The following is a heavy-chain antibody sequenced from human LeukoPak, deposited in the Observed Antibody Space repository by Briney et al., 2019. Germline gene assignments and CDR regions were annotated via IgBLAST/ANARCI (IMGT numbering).Heavy chain of an antibody. CDR2: IYHSGST. Sequence: SETLSLTCTVSGYSISSGYYWGWIRQPPGKGLEWIGSIYHSGSTYYNPSLKSRVTISVDTSKNQFSLKLSSVTAADTAVYYCARGVGYCSGGSCYSNWFDPWGQGTQVTVSS. CDR3: ARGVGYCSGGSCYSNWFDP. V-gene: IGHV4-38-2*02. J-gene: IGHJ5*02. D-gene: IGHD2-15*01. CDR1: GYSISSGYY.